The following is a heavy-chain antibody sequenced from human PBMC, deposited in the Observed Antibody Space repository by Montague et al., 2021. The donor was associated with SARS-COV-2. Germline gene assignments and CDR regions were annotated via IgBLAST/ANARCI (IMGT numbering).Heavy chain of an antibody. CDR2: INDSGST. J-gene: IGHJ4*02. D-gene: IGHD4-23*01. Sequence: SETLSLTCAVYGGSFSGYYWAWIRQSPGKGLEWIAEINDSGSTNYNLNPSPRSRVTISVDTSQSQFSLKLSSVSAADTGVYYCARWDPQTLTMIGLRGKSASDYWGQRTLVTVSS. V-gene: IGHV4-34*01. CDR1: GGSFSGYY. CDR3: ARWDPQTLTMIGLRGKSASDY.